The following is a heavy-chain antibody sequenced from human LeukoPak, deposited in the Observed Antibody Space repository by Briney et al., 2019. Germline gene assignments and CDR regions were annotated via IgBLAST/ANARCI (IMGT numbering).Heavy chain of an antibody. CDR2: IYYSGTT. Sequence: SETLSLTCTVSGGSISGSYWTWVRQPPGKGLEYIGYIYYSGTTNYNPSLKSRVTISLNTSKNQFPLELSSVTAADTAVYYCARWGYESSGYYRPFDYWGQGTLVTVSS. J-gene: IGHJ4*02. CDR3: ARWGYESSGYYRPFDY. D-gene: IGHD3-22*01. V-gene: IGHV4-59*01. CDR1: GGSISGSY.